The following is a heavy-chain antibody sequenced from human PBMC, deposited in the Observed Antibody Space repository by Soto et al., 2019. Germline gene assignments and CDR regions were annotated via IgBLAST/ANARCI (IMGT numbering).Heavy chain of an antibody. CDR2: ISGSGGST. CDR1: GFTFSSYA. CDR3: AKDLGYCSSTSCYAAYGFDY. D-gene: IGHD2-2*01. J-gene: IGHJ4*02. V-gene: IGHV3-23*01. Sequence: EVQLLESGGGLVQPGGSLRLSCAASGFTFSSYAMSWVRQAPGKGLEWVSAISGSGGSTYYADSVKGRFTISRDNSKNTLYLQMNSLRAEDTAVYYCAKDLGYCSSTSCYAAYGFDYWGQGTLVTVSS.